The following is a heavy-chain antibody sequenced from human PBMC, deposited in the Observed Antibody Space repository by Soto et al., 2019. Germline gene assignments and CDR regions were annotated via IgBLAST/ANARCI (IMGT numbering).Heavy chain of an antibody. CDR1: GGTFSSYA. D-gene: IGHD2-2*01. J-gene: IGHJ5*02. Sequence: QVQLVQSGAEVKKPGSSVKVSCKASGGTFSSYAISWVRQAPGQGLEWMGGIIPIFGTANYAQKFQGRVTITADKSTSTAYMELSSLRSEGTAVYYCAVWAQVWGRSTSCSWGQGTLVTVSS. CDR2: IIPIFGTA. CDR3: AVWAQVWGRSTSCS. V-gene: IGHV1-69*06.